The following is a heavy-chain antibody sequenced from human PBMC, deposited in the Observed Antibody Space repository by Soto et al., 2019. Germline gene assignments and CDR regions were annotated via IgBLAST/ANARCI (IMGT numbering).Heavy chain of an antibody. V-gene: IGHV1-18*01. CDR3: ARDGRALDIVVVPAARHDAFDI. D-gene: IGHD2-2*03. J-gene: IGHJ3*02. Sequence: ASVKVSCKASGYTFTSYGISWVRQAPGQGLEWMGWISAYNGNTNYAQKLQGRVTMTTDTSTSTAYMELRSLRSDDTAVYYCARDGRALDIVVVPAARHDAFDIWGQGTMVTVSS. CDR2: ISAYNGNT. CDR1: GYTFTSYG.